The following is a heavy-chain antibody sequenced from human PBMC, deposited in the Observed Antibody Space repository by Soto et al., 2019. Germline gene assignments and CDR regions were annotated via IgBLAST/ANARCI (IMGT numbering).Heavy chain of an antibody. CDR3: PRLTRECNKTSCYYADD. D-gene: IGHD3-22*01. V-gene: IGHV5-51*01. Sequence: GESLKISCRGSGYDFNTNWFGWVRQLPGRGLEWVCIMYPGDSDTRLHPSLQCHVTLSADVTVSTAFLQWRTLKTSDSGMYFCPRLTRECNKTSCYYADDGGQGPSVHVSS. CDR2: MYPGDSDT. CDR1: GYDFNTNW. J-gene: IGHJ4*02.